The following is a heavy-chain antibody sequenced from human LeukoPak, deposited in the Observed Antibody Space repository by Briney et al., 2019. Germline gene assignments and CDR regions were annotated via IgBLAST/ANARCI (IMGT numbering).Heavy chain of an antibody. CDR1: GGSISSYY. CDR2: IFYTGST. CDR3: ARLDVDTAMDAFDI. J-gene: IGHJ3*02. D-gene: IGHD5-18*01. Sequence: PSETLSLTCTVSGGSISSYYWSWIRQPPGKGLEWIGYIFYTGSTNYNPSLKSRVTISLHTSKKQFSLKLSSVTAADTAVYYCARLDVDTAMDAFDIWGQGTMVTVSS. V-gene: IGHV4-59*12.